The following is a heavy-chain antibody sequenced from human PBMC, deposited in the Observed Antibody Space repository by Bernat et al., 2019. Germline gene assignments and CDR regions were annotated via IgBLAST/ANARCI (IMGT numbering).Heavy chain of an antibody. CDR3: ARLHLYGGYVHFDY. D-gene: IGHD5-12*01. CDR1: GGSTSSYY. Sequence: QVQLQESGPGLVKPSETLSLTCTVSGGSTSSYYWSWIRQPPGKGLEWIGYIYYSGSTNYNPSLKSRVTISVDTSKNQFSLKLSSVTAADTAVYYCARLHLYGGYVHFDYWGQGTLVTVSS. CDR2: IYYSGST. V-gene: IGHV4-59*08. J-gene: IGHJ4*02.